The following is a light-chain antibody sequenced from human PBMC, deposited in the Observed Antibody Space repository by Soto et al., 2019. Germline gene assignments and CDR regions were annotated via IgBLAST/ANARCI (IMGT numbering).Light chain of an antibody. Sequence: QLMLTQSPSASASLGASVKLTCTLSSGHSSYAIAWHQQQPEKGPRYLMKLNSDGSHSKGDGIPDRFSGSSSGAERYLTISSLQSEDEADYYCQTWVTGIVVFGGGTKVTVL. V-gene: IGLV4-69*01. CDR2: LNSDGSH. J-gene: IGLJ2*01. CDR1: SGHSSYA. CDR3: QTWVTGIVV.